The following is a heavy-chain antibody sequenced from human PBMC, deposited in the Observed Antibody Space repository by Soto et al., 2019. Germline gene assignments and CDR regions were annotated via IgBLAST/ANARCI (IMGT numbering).Heavy chain of an antibody. CDR1: GDSMSTDGYY. D-gene: IGHD3-10*01. V-gene: IGHV4-31*03. J-gene: IGHJ6*02. CDR2: SSHIGTT. CDR3: ARDQAYGSAFEGYYDYGMDV. Sequence: SETLPLTCTVSGDSMSTDGYYWNWIRQHPGKGLEWIGSSSHIGTTYYNPSLKSRLIMSVDPSQNYFSLKLTSMTAADTAVYYCARDQAYGSAFEGYYDYGMDVWGQGTRVTVS.